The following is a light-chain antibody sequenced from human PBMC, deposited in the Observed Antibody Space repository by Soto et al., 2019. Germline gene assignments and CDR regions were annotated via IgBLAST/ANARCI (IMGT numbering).Light chain of an antibody. CDR1: SSDIGDYNY. Sequence: QSALTQPASVSGSPGQSITISCTGTSSDIGDYNYVSWYQQHPGKAPKLMIYEVSNRPSGVSNRFSGSKSGNTASLTISGLQAEDEADYYCGSYTTSSTYVFGTVTKLTVL. CDR2: EVS. J-gene: IGLJ1*01. CDR3: GSYTTSSTYV. V-gene: IGLV2-14*01.